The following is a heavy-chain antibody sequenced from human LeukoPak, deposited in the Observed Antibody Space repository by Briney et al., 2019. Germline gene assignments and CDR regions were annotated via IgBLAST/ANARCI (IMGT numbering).Heavy chain of an antibody. CDR2: IKQDGSEK. J-gene: IGHJ4*02. V-gene: IGHV3-7*03. CDR3: ASQTYYDILTGLFDY. CDR1: GFTFSSYW. Sequence: GGSLRLSCAASGFTFSSYWMSWVRQAPEKGLEWVANIKQDGSEKYYVDSVKGRFTISRDNAKNSLYLQMNSLRAEDTAVYYCASQTYYDILTGLFDYWGQGTLVTVSS. D-gene: IGHD3-9*01.